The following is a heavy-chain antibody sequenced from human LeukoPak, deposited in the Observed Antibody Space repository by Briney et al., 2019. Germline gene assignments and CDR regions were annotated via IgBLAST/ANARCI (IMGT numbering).Heavy chain of an antibody. CDR1: GYTFTSYW. V-gene: IGHV5-51*01. D-gene: IGHD3-10*01. J-gene: IGHJ6*03. Sequence: GESLKISCEGSGYTFTSYWIAWVRQMPGKGLEWMGIIYPGDSDTRYSPSFQGQVTISADKSISTAYLQWSSLKASDTAMYYCARRGTLGYGSNYYYYMDVWGKGTTVTVSS. CDR3: ARRGTLGYGSNYYYYMDV. CDR2: IYPGDSDT.